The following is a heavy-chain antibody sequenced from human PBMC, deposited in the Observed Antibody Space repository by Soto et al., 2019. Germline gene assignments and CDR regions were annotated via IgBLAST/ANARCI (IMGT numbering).Heavy chain of an antibody. Sequence: ASVKVSCKASGYTFTSYGISWVRQAPGQGLEWMGWISAYNGNTNYAQKLQGRVTMTTDTSTSTAYMELRSLRSDDTAVYYCAKAPATYCSSTSCYIAAATYFDYWGQGTLVTVSS. CDR1: GYTFTSYG. J-gene: IGHJ4*02. CDR2: ISAYNGNT. V-gene: IGHV1-18*01. CDR3: AKAPATYCSSTSCYIAAATYFDY. D-gene: IGHD2-2*02.